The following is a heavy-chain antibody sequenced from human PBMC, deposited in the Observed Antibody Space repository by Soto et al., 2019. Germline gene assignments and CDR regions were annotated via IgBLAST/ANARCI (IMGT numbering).Heavy chain of an antibody. J-gene: IGHJ4*02. V-gene: IGHV3-64D*06. CDR3: VKEGYMRSDWYGQFDY. CDR1: GLTFTSYA. D-gene: IGHD6-19*01. CDR2: ISSYGADT. Sequence: GSLGLAFSASGLTFTSYAVHWVRKAPGKGLEFVSAISSYGADTYYADSVKGRFAISRDNSKNTLYLQMSSLRAEDTALYYCVKEGYMRSDWYGQFDYWGQGALVTVPS.